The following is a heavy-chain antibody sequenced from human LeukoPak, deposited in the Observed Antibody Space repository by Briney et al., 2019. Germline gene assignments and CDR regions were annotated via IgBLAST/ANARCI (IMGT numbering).Heavy chain of an antibody. D-gene: IGHD6-13*01. CDR2: IYFSGNT. Sequence: SETLSLTCTVSGGSISSSSYYWAWLRQPPGKGLEWIGNIYFSGNTYYNPSLQSRVTMSVDTSRNQFSLKLNSVTAADTAVYYCARVSSSWPHYYFDYWGQGTRVTASS. V-gene: IGHV4-39*07. CDR3: ARVSSSWPHYYFDY. J-gene: IGHJ4*02. CDR1: GGSISSSSYY.